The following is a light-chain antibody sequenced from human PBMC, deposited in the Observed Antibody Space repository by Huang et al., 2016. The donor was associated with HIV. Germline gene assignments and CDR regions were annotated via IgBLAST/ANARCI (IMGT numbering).Light chain of an antibody. CDR1: QNINTY. V-gene: IGKV1-39*01. CDR3: QQSYRTPLT. CDR2: GAA. J-gene: IGKJ4*01. Sequence: DIQMTQSPSYLSAFVGDRVTITCRASQNINTYLNWYQQTLGKAPKLLIYGAATLQSGVPSRFSGSGSGTDFTLTIGSLQPEDFATYYCQQSYRTPLTFGGGTQLEIK.